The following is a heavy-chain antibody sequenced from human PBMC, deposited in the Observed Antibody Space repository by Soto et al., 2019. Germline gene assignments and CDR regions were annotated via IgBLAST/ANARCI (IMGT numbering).Heavy chain of an antibody. CDR2: IYNSGSA. D-gene: IGHD3-10*01. CDR3: VRAPYGPGTKPNYFDY. CDR1: GGSISSYY. Sequence: SETLSLTCTVSGGSISSYYWSWIRQPPGKGLEWIGFIYNSGSANYNPSLKSRVTISMDTSRNQFSLILSSVTAADTAVYYCVRAPYGPGTKPNYFDYWGQGTLVTVS. V-gene: IGHV4-59*01. J-gene: IGHJ4*02.